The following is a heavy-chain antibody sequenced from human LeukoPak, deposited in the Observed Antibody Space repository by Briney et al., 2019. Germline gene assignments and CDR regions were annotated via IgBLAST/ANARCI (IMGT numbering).Heavy chain of an antibody. CDR1: GYTFTNYD. V-gene: IGHV1-8*01. CDR2: MNPKNGDT. J-gene: IGHJ4*02. Sequence: ASVKVSCKASGYTFTNYDINWVRQATGQGLEWMGWMNPKNGDTGYAQKFQGRITMTRSTSINTAYMDLSTLTSEDTAVYFCAKTPRGGDIDFWGQGTPVIVSS. CDR3: AKTPRGGDIDF. D-gene: IGHD2-21*02.